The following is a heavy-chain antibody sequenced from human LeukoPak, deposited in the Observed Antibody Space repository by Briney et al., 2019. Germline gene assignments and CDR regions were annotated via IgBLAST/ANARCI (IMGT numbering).Heavy chain of an antibody. CDR2: ISYDGSNK. Sequence: GGSLRLSCAASGFTFTNYAIHWVRQAPGKGLEWVAVISYDGSNKYYADSVKGRFTISRDNSKNTLYLQMNSLRAEDTAVYYCAKGPWVVNRTPPPDYWGQGTLVTVSS. CDR1: GFTFTNYA. CDR3: AKGPWVVNRTPPPDY. J-gene: IGHJ4*02. V-gene: IGHV3-30-3*01. D-gene: IGHD1-14*01.